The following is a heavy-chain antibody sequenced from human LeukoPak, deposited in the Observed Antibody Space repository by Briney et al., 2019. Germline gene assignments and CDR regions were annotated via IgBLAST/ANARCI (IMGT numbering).Heavy chain of an antibody. J-gene: IGHJ4*02. D-gene: IGHD5/OR15-5a*01. Sequence: GGSLRLSCAASGFTFSDYYMSWIRQAPGKGLEWISYISSSSSYTNYVDSVQGRFTISRDNAKSSLYQQMNSLRAEDTAVYYCARVVSVSSYYFDCWGQGTLVTVSS. CDR1: GFTFSDYY. V-gene: IGHV3-11*05. CDR3: ARVVSVSSYYFDC. CDR2: ISSSSSYT.